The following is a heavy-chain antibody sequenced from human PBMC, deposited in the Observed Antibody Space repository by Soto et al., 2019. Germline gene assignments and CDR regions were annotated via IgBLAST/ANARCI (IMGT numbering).Heavy chain of an antibody. D-gene: IGHD4-17*01. Sequence: ASLKVSCKASGYTFTSYDINWVRQATGQGLEWMGWMNPNSGNTGYAQKVQGRVTMTRNTSISTAYMELSSLRSEDTAVYYCARTQYGDYAVWFDPWGQGTLVTVSS. CDR3: ARTQYGDYAVWFDP. J-gene: IGHJ5*02. V-gene: IGHV1-8*01. CDR2: MNPNSGNT. CDR1: GYTFTSYD.